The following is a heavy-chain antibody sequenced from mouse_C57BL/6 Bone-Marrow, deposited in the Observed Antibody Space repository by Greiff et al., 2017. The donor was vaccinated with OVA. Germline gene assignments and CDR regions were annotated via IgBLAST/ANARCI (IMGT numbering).Heavy chain of an antibody. CDR2: INPNNGGT. J-gene: IGHJ4*01. CDR3: ARDDYDGDYAMDY. D-gene: IGHD2-4*01. CDR1: GYTFTDYY. V-gene: IGHV1-26*01. Sequence: VQLQKSGPELVKPGASVKISCKASGYTFTDYYMNWVKQSHGKSLEWIGDINPNNGGTSYNQKFKGKATLTVDKSSSTVYMELSSLTSEDSAVYYCARDDYDGDYAMDYWGQGTSVTVSS.